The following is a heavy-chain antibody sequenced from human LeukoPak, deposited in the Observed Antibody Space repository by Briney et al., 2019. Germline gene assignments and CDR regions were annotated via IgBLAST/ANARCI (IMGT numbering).Heavy chain of an antibody. CDR1: GFSFSSYS. CDR3: VRQSSGWYHFDY. CDR2: ISSDGSNK. J-gene: IGHJ4*02. D-gene: IGHD6-19*01. V-gene: IGHV3-30-3*01. Sequence: GGSLRLSCAVSGFSFSSYSMHWVRQAPGKGLEWAAVISSDGSNKYYADSVKGRFTISRDNSKNTLYMQMNSLRAEDTAVCYCVRQSSGWYHFDYGGQGTLVTVSS.